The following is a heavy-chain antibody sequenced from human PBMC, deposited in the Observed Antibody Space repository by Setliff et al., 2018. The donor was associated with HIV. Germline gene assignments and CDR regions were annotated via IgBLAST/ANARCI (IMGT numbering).Heavy chain of an antibody. CDR3: AKDLSWGASDY. D-gene: IGHD7-27*01. Sequence: PGGSLRLSCSTSGLTFNNYWMTWVRQAPGKGLEWVGNIRRDGSSTSYAGSVKGRFTISRDNAKNTLYLQMHSLTAEDTAVYYCAKDLSWGASDYWGQGTLVTVSS. CDR2: IRRDGSST. V-gene: IGHV3-7*01. CDR1: GLTFNNYW. J-gene: IGHJ4*02.